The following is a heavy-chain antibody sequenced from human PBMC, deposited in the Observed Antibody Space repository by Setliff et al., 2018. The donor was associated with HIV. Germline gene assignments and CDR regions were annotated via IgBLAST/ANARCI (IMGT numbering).Heavy chain of an antibody. Sequence: SVKVSCKASGGTFSNYMISWVRQAPGQGLEWMTRIFPILGIANYAEKFQGRVTMTTATSSDTAYLYLSSLRSEDTAVYYCARGLSNSGWYSILMAFDYWGQGTLVTVSS. V-gene: IGHV1-69*02. J-gene: IGHJ4*02. CDR3: ARGLSNSGWYSILMAFDY. D-gene: IGHD6-19*01. CDR1: GGTFSNYM. CDR2: IFPILGIA.